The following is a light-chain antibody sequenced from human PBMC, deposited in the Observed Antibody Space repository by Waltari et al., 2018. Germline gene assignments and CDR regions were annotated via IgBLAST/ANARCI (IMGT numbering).Light chain of an antibody. V-gene: IGKV1-9*01. CDR1: QGIRSY. CDR3: QQLNSYPRT. Sequence: DIQLTQSPSFLSASVGDRVTITCRASQGIRSYLAWYQQKPGKAPKLLIYAASTLQSGVPSRFSGSGSGTEFTLTISSLQPEDFATYYCQQLNSYPRTFGQGTKLEIK. J-gene: IGKJ2*01. CDR2: AAS.